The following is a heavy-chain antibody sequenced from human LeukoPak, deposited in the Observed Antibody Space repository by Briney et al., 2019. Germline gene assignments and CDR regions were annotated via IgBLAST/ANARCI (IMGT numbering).Heavy chain of an antibody. CDR2: IKSKTDGGTT. CDR3: TTVSFGVVIMRGQEYFQH. Sequence: KPGGSLRLSCAASGFTFSNAWMSWVRQAPGKGLEWVGRIKSKTDGGTTDYVAPVKGRFTISRDDSQNTLYLQMNSLETEDTAVYYCTTVSFGVVIMRGQEYFQHWGQGTLVTVSS. CDR1: GFTFSNAW. J-gene: IGHJ1*01. V-gene: IGHV3-15*01. D-gene: IGHD3-3*01.